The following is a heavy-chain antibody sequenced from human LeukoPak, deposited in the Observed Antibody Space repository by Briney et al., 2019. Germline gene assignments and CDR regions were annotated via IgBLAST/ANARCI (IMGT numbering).Heavy chain of an antibody. CDR2: INPSGGST. V-gene: IGHV1-46*01. D-gene: IGHD3-22*01. J-gene: IGHJ4*02. CDR1: GYTFTSYY. CDR3: ARDYYDSSGYYIVGDY. Sequence: ASVKVSCKASGYTFTSYYMHWVRQAPGQGLEWMGIINPSGGSTSYAQKFQGRVTMTRDMSTSTDYMELSSLRSEDTAVYYCARDYYDSSGYYIVGDYWGQGTLVTVSS.